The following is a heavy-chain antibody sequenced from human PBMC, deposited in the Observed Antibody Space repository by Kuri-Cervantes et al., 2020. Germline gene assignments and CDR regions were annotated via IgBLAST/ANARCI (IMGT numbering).Heavy chain of an antibody. J-gene: IGHJ4*02. CDR1: GFTFSSYA. V-gene: IGHV3-30-3*01. CDR2: ISYDGSNK. Sequence: GGSLRLSCAASGFTFSSYAMHWVRQAPGKGLEWVAVISYDGSNKYYADSVKGRFTISRDNSKNTLYLQMNSLRAEDTAVYHCARRKRADLSTDYWGQGTLVTVS. D-gene: IGHD1-14*01. CDR3: ARRKRADLSTDY.